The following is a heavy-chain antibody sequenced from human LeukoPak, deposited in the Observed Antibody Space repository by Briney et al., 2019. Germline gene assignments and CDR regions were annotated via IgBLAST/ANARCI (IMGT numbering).Heavy chain of an antibody. Sequence: PGGSLRLSCAASGFTFSSYSMNWVRQAPGKGLEWVSYISSSSSTIYYADSVKGRFTISRDNAKNSLYLQMNSLRAEDTAVYYCALDREDGDYVQDYWGQGTLVTVSS. J-gene: IGHJ4*02. V-gene: IGHV3-48*04. D-gene: IGHD4-17*01. CDR2: ISSSSSTI. CDR1: GFTFSSYS. CDR3: ALDREDGDYVQDY.